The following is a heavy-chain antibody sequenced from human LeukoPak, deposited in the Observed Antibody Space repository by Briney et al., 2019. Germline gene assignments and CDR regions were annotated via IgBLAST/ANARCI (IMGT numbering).Heavy chain of an antibody. V-gene: IGHV3-23*01. CDR1: GFTFSNYA. D-gene: IGHD3-22*01. J-gene: IGHJ4*02. CDR3: ARGTYYYDSSGYPTDY. CDR2: ISSSGGST. Sequence: GGSLRLSCAASGFTFSNYAMSWVRQAPGKGLEWVSGISSSGGSTYSAGSVKGRFTISRDNSKNTPYLQMNSLRAEDTAVYYCARGTYYYDSSGYPTDYWGQGTLVTVSS.